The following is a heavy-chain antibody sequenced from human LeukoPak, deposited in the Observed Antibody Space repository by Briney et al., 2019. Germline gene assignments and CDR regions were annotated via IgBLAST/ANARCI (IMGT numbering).Heavy chain of an antibody. CDR3: ARRIDYGDYYYFDD. CDR1: GYSFTSYW. D-gene: IGHD4-17*01. CDR2: IYPGDYDT. J-gene: IGHJ4*02. Sequence: ASVKISCKGSGYSFTSYWIGWVRQMPGKGLEWMGIIYPGDYDTRYSPSFQGQVTISADKYISTAYLQWSSLKASDTAMYYCARRIDYGDYYYFDDWGQGTLVTVSS. V-gene: IGHV5-51*01.